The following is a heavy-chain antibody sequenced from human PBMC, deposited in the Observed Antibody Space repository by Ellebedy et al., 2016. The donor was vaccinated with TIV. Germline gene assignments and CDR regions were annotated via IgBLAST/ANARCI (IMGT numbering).Heavy chain of an antibody. CDR2: INHSGST. V-gene: IGHV4-34*01. CDR1: GGSFSGYY. D-gene: IGHD2-2*01. Sequence: MPSETLSLTCAVYGGSFSGYYWSWIRQPPGKGLEWIGEINHSGSTNYNPSLKSRVTISVDTSKNQFSLKLSSVTAADTAVYYCARVSTSVYYYGMDVWGQGTTVTVSS. CDR3: ARVSTSVYYYGMDV. J-gene: IGHJ6*02.